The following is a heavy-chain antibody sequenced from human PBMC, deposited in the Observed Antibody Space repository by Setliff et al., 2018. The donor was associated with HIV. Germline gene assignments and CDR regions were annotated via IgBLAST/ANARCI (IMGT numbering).Heavy chain of an antibody. V-gene: IGHV3-23*01. CDR2: ISGPGATI. J-gene: IGHJ4*02. CDR1: GFDFTTYA. D-gene: IGHD3-16*01. Sequence: PGGSLRLSCAASGFDFTTYAMTWLRQVPGKGLEWVSSISGPGATIFFADALKGRFTISRDNFQNTLYLQMNNLRAEDTAVYFCANGNDRFENWGQGTLVTVFS. CDR3: ANGNDRFEN.